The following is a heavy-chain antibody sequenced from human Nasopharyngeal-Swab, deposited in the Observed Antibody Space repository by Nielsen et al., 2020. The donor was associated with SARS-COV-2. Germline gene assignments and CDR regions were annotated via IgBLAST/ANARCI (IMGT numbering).Heavy chain of an antibody. V-gene: IGHV3-21*01. CDR2: ISSSSIYI. D-gene: IGHD7-27*01. CDR3: ARESHPPDWGSGGMDV. Sequence: GESLKISCAASGFTFSSYSMNWVRQAPGKGLEWVSSISSSSIYIYYADSVKGRFTISRDNAKNSLYLQMNSLRAEDTAVYYCARESHPPDWGSGGMDVWGQGTTVTVSS. CDR1: GFTFSSYS. J-gene: IGHJ6*02.